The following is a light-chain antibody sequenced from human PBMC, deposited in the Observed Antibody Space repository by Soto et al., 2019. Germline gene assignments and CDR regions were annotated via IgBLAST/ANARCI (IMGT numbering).Light chain of an antibody. CDR1: SSDVGGYNY. V-gene: IGLV2-14*01. Sequence: QSVLAQPASVSGSPGQSITISCTGTSSDVGGYNYVSWYQQHPGKAPKLIIYEVSNRPSGVSPRFSDSKSGNTASLTISGLQAEDEANYYCVSYTSSTTLVFGGGTKLTVL. J-gene: IGLJ2*01. CDR3: VSYTSSTTLV. CDR2: EVS.